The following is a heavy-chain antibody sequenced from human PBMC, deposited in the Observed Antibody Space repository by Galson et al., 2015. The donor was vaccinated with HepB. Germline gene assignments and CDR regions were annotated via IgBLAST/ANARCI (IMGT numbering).Heavy chain of an antibody. Sequence: SVKVSCKASGYTFTNYGITWVRQAPGQGLEWMGWISAYNGNTNYAQKLQGRVTMTTDTSTSTAYMELRSLRSDDTAVYYCARDAIVVAGLSVGSDYWGQGTLVTVSS. J-gene: IGHJ4*02. CDR3: ARDAIVVAGLSVGSDY. D-gene: IGHD6-19*01. V-gene: IGHV1-18*01. CDR1: GYTFTNYG. CDR2: ISAYNGNT.